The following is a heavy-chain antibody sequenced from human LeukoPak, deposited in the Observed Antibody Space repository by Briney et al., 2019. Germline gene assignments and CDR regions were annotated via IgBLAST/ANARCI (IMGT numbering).Heavy chain of an antibody. J-gene: IGHJ6*02. CDR3: AKGDTYGYPYYYYGMDV. CDR1: GFTFSDYE. Sequence: PGGSLRLSCVASGFTFSDYEFNWVRQAPGKGLEWLSYISGSGTTIYYADSVKGRFTVSRDNTKNSVYLQMNTLRVDDTAVYYCAKGDTYGYPYYYYGMDVWGQGTTVTVSS. CDR2: ISGSGTTI. V-gene: IGHV3-48*03. D-gene: IGHD5-18*01.